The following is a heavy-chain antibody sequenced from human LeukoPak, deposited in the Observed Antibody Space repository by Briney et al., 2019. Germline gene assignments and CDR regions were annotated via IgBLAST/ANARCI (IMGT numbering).Heavy chain of an antibody. CDR3: ARRQGSFYYYYYMDV. J-gene: IGHJ6*03. CDR2: IKQDGSEK. D-gene: IGHD1-26*01. CDR1: GFTFSSYW. Sequence: PGGSLRLSCAASGFTFSSYWMSWVRQAPGKGLEWVANIKQDGSEKYYVDSVKGRFTISRDNAKNSLYLQMNSLRAEDTAVYYCARRQGSFYYYYYMDVWGKGTTVTVSS. V-gene: IGHV3-7*01.